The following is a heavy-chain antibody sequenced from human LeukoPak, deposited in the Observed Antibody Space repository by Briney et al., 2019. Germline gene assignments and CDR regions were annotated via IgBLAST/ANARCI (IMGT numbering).Heavy chain of an antibody. J-gene: IGHJ6*03. CDR1: GFTFSDYY. D-gene: IGHD2/OR15-2a*01. CDR3: ANGLIGGYYYMDV. Sequence: PGGSLRLSCAASGFTFSDYYMSGVRQAPGKGLERVSAISGSGGSTYYADSVKGRFTISRDNSKNPLYLQMNSLRAEDTAVYYCANGLIGGYYYMDVWGKGTTITVSS. V-gene: IGHV3-23*01. CDR2: ISGSGGST.